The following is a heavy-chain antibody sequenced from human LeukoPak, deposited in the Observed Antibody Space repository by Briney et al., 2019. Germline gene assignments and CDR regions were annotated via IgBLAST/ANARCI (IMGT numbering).Heavy chain of an antibody. J-gene: IGHJ3*02. CDR3: ARDLTRYGSGSYLAFDI. Sequence: GGSLRLSCAASGSTVSSNYMSWVRQAPGKGLEWVSVIYSGGSTYYADSVKGRFTISRDNSKNTLYLQMNSLRAEDTAVYYCARDLTRYGSGSYLAFDIWGQGTMVTVSS. D-gene: IGHD3-10*01. CDR2: IYSGGST. CDR1: GSTVSSNY. V-gene: IGHV3-53*01.